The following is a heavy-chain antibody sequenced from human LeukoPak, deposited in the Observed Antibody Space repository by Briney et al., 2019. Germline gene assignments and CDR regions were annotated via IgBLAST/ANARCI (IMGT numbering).Heavy chain of an antibody. CDR3: ARAGYSYGTGYYFDY. CDR2: IYYTGAT. V-gene: IGHV4-59*01. D-gene: IGHD5-18*01. Sequence: PSETLSLTCTVSGGSISNYYWSWIRLPPGKGLEWIGYIYYTGATYYNPSLKSRVTISLDTSKNQFSLKLSPVTAADAAVYYCARAGYSYGTGYYFDYWGQGALVTVSS. J-gene: IGHJ4*02. CDR1: GGSISNYY.